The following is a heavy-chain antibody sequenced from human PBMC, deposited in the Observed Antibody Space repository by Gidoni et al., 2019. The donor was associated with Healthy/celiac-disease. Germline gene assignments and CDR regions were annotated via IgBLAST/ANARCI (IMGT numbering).Heavy chain of an antibody. V-gene: IGHV3-23*01. D-gene: IGHD3-22*01. CDR1: GFTFSSYA. J-gene: IGHJ6*02. CDR2: ISGSGGST. CDR3: AKDQRVNYYDSSGYLYYYGMDV. Sequence: EVQLLESGGGLVQPGGSLRLSCAASGFTFSSYAMSWVRQAPGKGLEWVSAISGSGGSTYYADSVKGRFTISRDNSKNTLYLQMNSLRAEDTAVYYCAKDQRVNYYDSSGYLYYYGMDVWGQGTTVTVSS.